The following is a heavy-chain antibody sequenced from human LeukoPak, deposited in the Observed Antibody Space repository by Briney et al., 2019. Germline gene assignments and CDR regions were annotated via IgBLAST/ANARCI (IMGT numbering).Heavy chain of an antibody. D-gene: IGHD2-15*01. CDR1: GGTFSTYA. Sequence: GASVKVSFKASGGTFSTYAISWVRQAPGQGLEWMGGIIPIFGTANYAQKFQGRVTITADESTSTAYMQLSSLRSEDTAVYYCARDPRGCSGGSCYSVWYFDLWGRGTLVTVSS. CDR2: IIPIFGTA. J-gene: IGHJ2*01. V-gene: IGHV1-69*13. CDR3: ARDPRGCSGGSCYSVWYFDL.